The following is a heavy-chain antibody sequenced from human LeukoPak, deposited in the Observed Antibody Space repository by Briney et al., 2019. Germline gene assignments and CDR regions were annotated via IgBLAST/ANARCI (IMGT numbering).Heavy chain of an antibody. Sequence: SETLSLTCAVYGGSFSGYYWSWIRQPPGKGLEWIGEINHSGSTNYNPSLKSRVTISVDTSKNQFSLQLSSVTAADTAVYYCARGSICSSTSCYRLSPKYYFDYWGQGTLVTVSS. CDR3: ARGSICSSTSCYRLSPKYYFDY. J-gene: IGHJ4*02. V-gene: IGHV4-34*01. CDR1: GGSFSGYY. CDR2: INHSGST. D-gene: IGHD2-2*01.